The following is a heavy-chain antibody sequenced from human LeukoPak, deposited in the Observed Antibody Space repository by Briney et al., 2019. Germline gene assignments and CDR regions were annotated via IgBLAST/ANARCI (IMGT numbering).Heavy chain of an antibody. CDR2: ISGSGNST. V-gene: IGHV3-23*01. CDR1: GFTFSSYA. Sequence: PGGSLRLSCAASGFTFSSYAMSWVRQAPGKGLEWVSAISGSGNSTYYADSVKGRFTISRDNSKNTLYLQMNSLRAEDTAVYYCAKAPGIAVAGPQGAYYYMDVWGKGTTVTVSS. D-gene: IGHD6-19*01. J-gene: IGHJ6*03. CDR3: AKAPGIAVAGPQGAYYYMDV.